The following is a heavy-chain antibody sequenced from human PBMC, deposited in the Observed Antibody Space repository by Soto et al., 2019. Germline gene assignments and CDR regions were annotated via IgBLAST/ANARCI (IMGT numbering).Heavy chain of an antibody. CDR3: ARGKGDILTTYYYGMDV. J-gene: IGHJ6*02. CDR2: IIPILGIA. CDR1: GGTFSSYT. V-gene: IGHV1-69*02. Sequence: QVQLVQSGAEVKKPGSSVKVSCKASGGTFSSYTISWVRQAPGQGLEWMGRIIPILGIANYAQKFQGRVTITADKSTSTAYMELSSLTSEDTAVYYCARGKGDILTTYYYGMDVWGQGTTVTVSS. D-gene: IGHD3-9*01.